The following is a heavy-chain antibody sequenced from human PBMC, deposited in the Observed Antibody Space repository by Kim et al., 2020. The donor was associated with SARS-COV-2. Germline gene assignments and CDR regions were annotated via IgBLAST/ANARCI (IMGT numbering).Heavy chain of an antibody. J-gene: IGHJ5*02. D-gene: IGHD3-3*01. Sequence: YSQKCQGRVTIPRETSASTAYMELSSLRSEDTAVYYCARDSRIFGVVVDPWGQGTLVTVSS. V-gene: IGHV1-3*01. CDR3: ARDSRIFGVVVDP.